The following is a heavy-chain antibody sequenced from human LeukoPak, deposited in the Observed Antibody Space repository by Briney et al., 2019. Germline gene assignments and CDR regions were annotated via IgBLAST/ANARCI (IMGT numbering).Heavy chain of an antibody. D-gene: IGHD2-15*01. J-gene: IGHJ4*02. Sequence: GGSLRLSCAASGFTFSSYGMHWVRQAPGKGLEWVAVIWYDGSNKYYADSVKGRFTISRDNSKNTLYLQMNSLRAEDTAVYYCAKEACGGRCVSDYFDYWGQGTLVTVSS. CDR1: GFTFSSYG. CDR3: AKEACGGRCVSDYFDY. CDR2: IWYDGSNK. V-gene: IGHV3-33*06.